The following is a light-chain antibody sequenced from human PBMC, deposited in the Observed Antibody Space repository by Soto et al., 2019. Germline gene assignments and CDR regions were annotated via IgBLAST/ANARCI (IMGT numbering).Light chain of an antibody. V-gene: IGLV2-14*03. J-gene: IGLJ2*01. CDR1: RSDIGAYNF. CDR2: DVN. CDR3: NSWTTSTTML. Sequence: QSVLTQPASVSGSPGQSITISCTGTRSDIGAYNFVSWYQQHPGEVPKLILYDVNVRPSGVSNRFSGYKSGNTASLTISGLQDEDEADYYCNSWTTSTTMLCGGGTQVTVL.